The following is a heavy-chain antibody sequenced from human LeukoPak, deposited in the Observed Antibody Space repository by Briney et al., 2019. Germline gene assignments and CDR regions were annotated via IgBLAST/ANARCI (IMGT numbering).Heavy chain of an antibody. CDR1: GFTFISYG. V-gene: IGHV3-15*01. CDR2: IKSKTDGGTT. J-gene: IGHJ4*02. CDR3: TTRGGIDYSFAY. Sequence: GGSLRLSCEASGFTFISYGVPWVRQAPGKGLEWVGRIKSKTDGGTTDYVAPVKGRFTISRDDSKNTLYLQMNSLKTEDTAVYYCTTRGGIDYSFAYWGQGTLVTVSS. D-gene: IGHD2-15*01.